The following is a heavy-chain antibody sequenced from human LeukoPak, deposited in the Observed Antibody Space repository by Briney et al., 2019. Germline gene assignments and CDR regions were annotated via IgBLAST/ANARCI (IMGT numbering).Heavy chain of an antibody. V-gene: IGHV3-30*04. D-gene: IGHD3-10*01. J-gene: IGHJ4*02. CDR2: ISYHGGDK. CDR1: GFTFNNHA. Sequence: PGGSLRLSCAAAGFTFNNHAMHWVRQAPGKGLEWVAVISYHGGDKYYADSVKGRFTISRDNSKNTLDLQMNSLGGEDTAVYYCAKDTYYYGSGSPGDYWGQGTLVTVSS. CDR3: AKDTYYYGSGSPGDY.